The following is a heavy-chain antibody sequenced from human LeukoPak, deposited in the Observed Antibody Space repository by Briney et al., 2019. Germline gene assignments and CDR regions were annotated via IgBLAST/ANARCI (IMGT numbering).Heavy chain of an antibody. CDR2: IYYSGST. Sequence: PSETLSLTCTVSGGSIRSHYWSWIRQPPGKGLEWIGYIYYSGSTNYNPSLKSRVTISVDTSKNQFSLELRSVTAADTAVYYCARAVAARRYFDYWGQGTLVTVSS. J-gene: IGHJ4*02. CDR3: ARAVAARRYFDY. CDR1: GGSIRSHY. D-gene: IGHD6-19*01. V-gene: IGHV4-59*11.